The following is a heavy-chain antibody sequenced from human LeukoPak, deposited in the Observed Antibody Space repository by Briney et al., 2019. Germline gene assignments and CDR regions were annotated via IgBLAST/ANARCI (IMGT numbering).Heavy chain of an antibody. J-gene: IGHJ4*02. CDR1: GYTFTRYY. Sequence: ASVKVSCKASGYTFTRYYMHWVRQAPGQGLDWMAIINPSDNSTSYAQKFQDRVTMTRDTSTSTVYMELSSLRSEDTAVYYCARDLITMIDYWGQGTLVTVSS. CDR3: ARDLITMIDY. V-gene: IGHV1-46*01. CDR2: INPSDNST. D-gene: IGHD3-22*01.